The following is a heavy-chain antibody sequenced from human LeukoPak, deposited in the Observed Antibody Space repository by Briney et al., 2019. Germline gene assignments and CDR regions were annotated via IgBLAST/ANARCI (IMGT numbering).Heavy chain of an antibody. J-gene: IGHJ4*02. Sequence: GGSLRLSCAASGFTFSSYSMNWVRQAPGEGLGWVSSISSSSSYIYYADSVKGRFTISRDNAKNSLYLQMNSLRAEDTAVYYCARSPRSYYDFWSGYFDYWGQGTLVTVSS. CDR3: ARSPRSYYDFWSGYFDY. CDR2: ISSSSSYI. V-gene: IGHV3-21*01. CDR1: GFTFSSYS. D-gene: IGHD3-3*01.